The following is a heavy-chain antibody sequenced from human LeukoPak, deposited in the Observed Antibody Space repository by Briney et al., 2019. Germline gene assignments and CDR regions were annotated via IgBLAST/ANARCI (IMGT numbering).Heavy chain of an antibody. J-gene: IGHJ6*03. D-gene: IGHD6-13*01. V-gene: IGHV4-59*11. Sequence: PSETLSLTCNVSGESISSHYWSWTRQSPGKGLEWIGYVTNSGTTKFNPSLKSRVTISRDTSKNQISLKLSSVTAADTAVYYCARGRAAAGHETYYYYYYMDVWGKGTTVTVSS. CDR2: VTNSGTT. CDR1: GESISSHY. CDR3: ARGRAAAGHETYYYYYYMDV.